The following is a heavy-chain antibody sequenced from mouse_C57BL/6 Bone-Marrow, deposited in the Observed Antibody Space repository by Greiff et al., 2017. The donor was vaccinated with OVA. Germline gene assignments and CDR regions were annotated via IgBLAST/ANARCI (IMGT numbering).Heavy chain of an antibody. D-gene: IGHD4-1*01. CDR1: GYTFTSYG. V-gene: IGHV1-81*01. CDR3: ARLGRWLMDY. CDR2: IYPRSGNT. J-gene: IGHJ4*01. Sequence: VKLMESGAELARPGASVKLSCKASGYTFTSYGISWVKQRTGQGLEWIGEIYPRSGNTYYNEKFKGKATLTADKSSSTAYMELRSLTSEDSAVYFCARLGRWLMDYWGQGTSVTVSS.